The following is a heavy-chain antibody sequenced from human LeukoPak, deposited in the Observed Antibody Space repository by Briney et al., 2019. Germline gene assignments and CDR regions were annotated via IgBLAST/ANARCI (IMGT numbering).Heavy chain of an antibody. Sequence: GGSLRLSCAASGFTFSSYAMNWVRQAPGKGVEWVSGISNSGGSTYYADSVKGRFTISRDNSKNTLYLQMNSLRAEDKAVYYCAKETSSSFDYWGQGTLVTVSS. D-gene: IGHD6-6*01. J-gene: IGHJ4*02. CDR2: ISNSGGST. V-gene: IGHV3-23*01. CDR1: GFTFSSYA. CDR3: AKETSSSFDY.